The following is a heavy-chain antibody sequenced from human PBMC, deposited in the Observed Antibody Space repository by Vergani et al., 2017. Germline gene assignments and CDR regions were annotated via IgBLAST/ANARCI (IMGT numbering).Heavy chain of an antibody. CDR2: IIPIFGTA. CDR3: ARDRRYCSGGSCYLYYFDY. D-gene: IGHD2-15*01. Sequence: VQLVQSGAEVKKPGSSVKVSCKASGGTFSSYAISWVRQAPGQGLEWMGGIIPIFGTANYAQKFQGRVTITADKSTSTAYMELSSLRSEDTAVYYCARDRRYCSGGSCYLYYFDYWGQGTLVTVSS. J-gene: IGHJ4*02. CDR1: GGTFSSYA. V-gene: IGHV1-69*06.